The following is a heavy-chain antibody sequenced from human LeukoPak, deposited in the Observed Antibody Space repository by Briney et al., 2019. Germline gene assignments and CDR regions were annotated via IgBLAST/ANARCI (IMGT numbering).Heavy chain of an antibody. CDR1: GYTFTGYY. V-gene: IGHV1-2*06. Sequence: ASVKVSCKASGYTFTGYYMHWVRQAPGQGLEWMGRINPNSGGTNYAQKFQGRVTMTRDTSISTAYMELSRLRSDDTAVYYCARDRRVAVAGDYYYYYVDVWGKGTTVTVSS. J-gene: IGHJ6*03. CDR3: ARDRRVAVAGDYYYYYVDV. D-gene: IGHD6-19*01. CDR2: INPNSGGT.